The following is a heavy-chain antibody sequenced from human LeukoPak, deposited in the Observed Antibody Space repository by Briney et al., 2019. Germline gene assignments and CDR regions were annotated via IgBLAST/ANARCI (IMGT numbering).Heavy chain of an antibody. D-gene: IGHD3-9*01. CDR2: IYYSGST. CDR3: ARQEDDVLTGYYLNY. Sequence: SGTLSLTCTVSGGSISSSNYYWGWIRQPPGKGLEWIGSIYYSGSTYYNPSLQSRLTITVDTSKNQFSLKLSSVTAADTAVFYCARQEDDVLTGYYLNYWGQGTLVTVSS. CDR1: GGSISSSNYY. V-gene: IGHV4-39*01. J-gene: IGHJ4*02.